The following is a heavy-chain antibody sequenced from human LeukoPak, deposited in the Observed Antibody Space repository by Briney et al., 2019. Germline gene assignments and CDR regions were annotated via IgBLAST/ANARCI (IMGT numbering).Heavy chain of an antibody. J-gene: IGHJ4*02. CDR1: GGSISSGGYS. CDR3: ASSWYVTFDY. Sequence: PSETLSLTCAVSGGSISSGGYSWSWIRQPPGKGLEWIGYIYHSGSTYYNPSLKSRVTISVDTSKNQFSLKLSSVTAADTAVYYCASSWYVTFDYWGQGTLVTVSS. D-gene: IGHD6-13*01. V-gene: IGHV4-30-2*01. CDR2: IYHSGST.